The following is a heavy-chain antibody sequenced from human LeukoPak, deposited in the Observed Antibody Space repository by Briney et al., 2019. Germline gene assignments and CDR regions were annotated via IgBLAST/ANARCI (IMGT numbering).Heavy chain of an antibody. CDR3: ARHCSSTSCQSAFDI. D-gene: IGHD2-2*01. CDR2: IYPGDSDT. CDR1: GYRFTSYW. V-gene: IGHV5-51*01. Sequence: GESLKISCKGSGYRFTSYWIGWVRPMPGKGLEWMGIIYPGDSDTRYSPSFQGQVTISADKSMSTAYLQWSSLKASDTAMYYCARHCSSTSCQSAFDIWGQGTMVTVSS. J-gene: IGHJ3*02.